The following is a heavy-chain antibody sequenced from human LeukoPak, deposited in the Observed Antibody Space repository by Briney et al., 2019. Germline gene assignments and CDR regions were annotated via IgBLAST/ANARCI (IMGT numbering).Heavy chain of an antibody. J-gene: IGHJ4*02. CDR2: ISYDGSDK. Sequence: GGSLRLSCAASGFSFSSYGMHWVRQTPGKGLEWLAVISYDGSDKYYVDSVKGRFTISRDNSKNTLYLQMNSLRAEDTAVYYCARDIGIAVAGSDYWGQGTLVTVSS. V-gene: IGHV3-30*03. D-gene: IGHD6-19*01. CDR3: ARDIGIAVAGSDY. CDR1: GFSFSSYG.